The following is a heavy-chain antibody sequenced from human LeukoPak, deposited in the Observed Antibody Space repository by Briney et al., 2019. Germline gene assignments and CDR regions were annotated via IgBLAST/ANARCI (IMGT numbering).Heavy chain of an antibody. CDR1: GFSFSDYS. CDR2: INSRSNDI. V-gene: IGHV3-21*06. J-gene: IGHJ5*02. Sequence: TGGSLRLSCVASGFSFSDYSMNWVRQAPGKGLEWVSSINSRSNDIYYADSVKGRFTISRDNAKNSLYLQMNSLRAEDTAVYYCAREGRAYRYSSSWYPTPSWFDPWGQGTLVTVSS. D-gene: IGHD6-13*01. CDR3: AREGRAYRYSSSWYPTPSWFDP.